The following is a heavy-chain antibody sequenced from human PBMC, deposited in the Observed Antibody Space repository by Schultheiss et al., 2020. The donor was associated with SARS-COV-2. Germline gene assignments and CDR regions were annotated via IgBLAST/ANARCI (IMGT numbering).Heavy chain of an antibody. D-gene: IGHD3-3*01. CDR2: IYSSGST. J-gene: IGHJ4*02. CDR3: ARQSYYDFWRVNY. CDR1: GGSISNYY. V-gene: IGHV4-59*08. Sequence: GSLRLSCTVSGGSISNYYWSWIRQPPGKGLEWIGYIYSSGSTYYNPSLKSRVTIPVDTSKNQFSLRLNSVTAADTAVYFCARQSYYDFWRVNYWGQGTLVTVSS.